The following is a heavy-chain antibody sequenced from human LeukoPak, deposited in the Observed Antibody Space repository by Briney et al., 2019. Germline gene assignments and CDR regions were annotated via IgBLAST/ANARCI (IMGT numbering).Heavy chain of an antibody. CDR1: GGSFSGYY. CDR3: ASVYESSGGHPDY. V-gene: IGHV4-34*01. Sequence: SETLSLTCAVYGGSFSGYYWSWIRQPPGKGLEWIGEINHSGSTNYNPSLKSRVTISVDTSKNQFSLKLSSVTAADTAVYYCASVYESSGGHPDYWGQGTLVTVSS. D-gene: IGHD3-22*01. J-gene: IGHJ4*02. CDR2: INHSGST.